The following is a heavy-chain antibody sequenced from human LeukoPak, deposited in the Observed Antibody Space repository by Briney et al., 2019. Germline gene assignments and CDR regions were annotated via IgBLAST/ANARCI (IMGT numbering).Heavy chain of an antibody. J-gene: IGHJ4*02. CDR3: AKDSRGGWSGYFDY. CDR2: IWHDGSAE. CDR1: GFSFTSSG. V-gene: IGHV3-33*06. Sequence: GGSLRLSCVASGFSFTSSGMYWVRQAPGKGLEWVAVIWHDGSAEFYADSVKGRFSISRDNSRSMVYLQMDSLRDDDTAVYFCAKDSRGGWSGYFDYWGQETLVTVSS. D-gene: IGHD6-19*01.